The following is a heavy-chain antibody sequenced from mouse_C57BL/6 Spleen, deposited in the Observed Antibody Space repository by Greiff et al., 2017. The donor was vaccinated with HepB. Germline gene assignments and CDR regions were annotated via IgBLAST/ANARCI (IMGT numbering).Heavy chain of an antibody. D-gene: IGHD1-1*01. CDR2: IDPSDSYT. CDR1: GYTFTSYW. J-gene: IGHJ2*01. Sequence: QVQLQQPGAELVMPGASVKLSCKASGYTFTSYWMHWVKQRPGQGLEWIGEIDPSDSYTNYNQKFKGKSTLTVDKSSSTAYMQLSSLTSEDSAVYYGASSSQDLFDYWGQGTTLTVSS. CDR3: ASSSQDLFDY. V-gene: IGHV1-69*01.